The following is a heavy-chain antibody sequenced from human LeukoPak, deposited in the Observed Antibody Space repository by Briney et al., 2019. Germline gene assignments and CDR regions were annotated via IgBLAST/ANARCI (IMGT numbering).Heavy chain of an antibody. J-gene: IGHJ4*02. CDR1: GFTFSSYG. CDR3: AKVGSGVDY. Sequence: GGSLRLSCAAPGFTFSSYGMHWVRQAPGKGLEWVAFIRYDGSNKYYADSVKGRFTISRDNSKNTLYLQMNSLRAEDTAVYYCAKVGSGVDYWGQGTLVTVSS. V-gene: IGHV3-30*02. D-gene: IGHD1-14*01. CDR2: IRYDGSNK.